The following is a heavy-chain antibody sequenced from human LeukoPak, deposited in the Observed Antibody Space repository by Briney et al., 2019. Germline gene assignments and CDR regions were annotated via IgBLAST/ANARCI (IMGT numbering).Heavy chain of an antibody. J-gene: IGHJ4*02. D-gene: IGHD2-2*01. CDR3: ARMSSYCDY. V-gene: IGHV3-7*01. Sequence: GGSLRLSCVASGFTFSSHHMNWVRQTPGKGLESVATIKPDGSEKYYVDSVKGRFTISRDNAKSPLYLQMNSLRAEDTGVYFCARMSSYCDYWGQGTLVTASS. CDR1: GFTFSSHH. CDR2: IKPDGSEK.